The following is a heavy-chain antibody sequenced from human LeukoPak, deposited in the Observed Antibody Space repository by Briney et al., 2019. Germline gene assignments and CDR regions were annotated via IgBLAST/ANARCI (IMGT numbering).Heavy chain of an antibody. CDR3: ARKLRYCSSTSCGYYFDY. CDR1: GGTFSSYA. CDR2: IIPIFGTA. J-gene: IGHJ4*02. V-gene: IGHV1-69*13. D-gene: IGHD2-2*01. Sequence: SVTVSCKASGGTFSSYAISWVRQAPGQGLEWMGGIIPIFGTANYAQKFQGRVTITADESTSTAYMELSSLRSEDTAVYYCARKLRYCSSTSCGYYFDYWGQGTLVTVSS.